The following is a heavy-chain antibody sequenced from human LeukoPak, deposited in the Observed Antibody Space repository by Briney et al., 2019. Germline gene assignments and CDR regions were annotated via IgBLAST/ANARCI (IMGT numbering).Heavy chain of an antibody. CDR2: INPNSGGT. Sequence: AASVKVSCKASGYTFTGYYMHWVRQAPGQGLEWMGWINPNSGGTNYAQKLQGRVTMTRDTSISTAYMELSRLRSDDTAVYYCSLGIAVAGTPYYYGMDVWGQGTTVTVSS. J-gene: IGHJ6*02. V-gene: IGHV1-2*02. CDR3: SLGIAVAGTPYYYGMDV. D-gene: IGHD6-19*01. CDR1: GYTFTGYY.